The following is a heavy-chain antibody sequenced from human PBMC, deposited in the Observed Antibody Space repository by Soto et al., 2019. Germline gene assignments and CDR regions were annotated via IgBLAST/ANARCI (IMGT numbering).Heavy chain of an antibody. CDR2: IAGTSYYT. CDR1: GFTFSDYY. D-gene: IGHD1-26*01. Sequence: QVQLVESGGGLVEPGGSLRLSCGASGFTFSDYYMTWIRQAPGKGLEWVSYIAGTSYYTNYADSVKGRFIISRDNAKSSIYLQMKSLRAEDTAVYYCARAKSSGRDDAFDIWGQGTVVTVSS. CDR3: ARAKSSGRDDAFDI. V-gene: IGHV3-11*05. J-gene: IGHJ3*02.